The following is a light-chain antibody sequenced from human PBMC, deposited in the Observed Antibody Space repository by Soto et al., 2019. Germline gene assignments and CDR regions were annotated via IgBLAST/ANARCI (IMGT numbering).Light chain of an antibody. CDR2: DAS. V-gene: IGKV3-11*01. CDR1: QSISRN. Sequence: ENLLTQSPATLSLSPGERATLSCRASQSISRNLAWYQQKPGQAPRLLIYDASNRATGIPDRFSGSGSGTDFTLTISSLEPEDFAVYYCQQRASWPPWTFGQGPKVEIK. J-gene: IGKJ1*01. CDR3: QQRASWPPWT.